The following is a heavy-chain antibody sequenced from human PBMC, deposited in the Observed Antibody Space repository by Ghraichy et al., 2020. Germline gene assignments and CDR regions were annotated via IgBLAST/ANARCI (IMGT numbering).Heavy chain of an antibody. CDR3: ARDIGRAAAGLFDY. V-gene: IGHV3-21*01. D-gene: IGHD6-13*01. Sequence: GGSLRLSCAASGFTFSSYSMNWVRQAPGKGLEWVSSISSSSSYIYYADSVKGRFTISRDNAKNSLYLQMNSLRAEDTAVYYCARDIGRAAAGLFDYWGQGTLVTVSS. CDR2: ISSSSSYI. CDR1: GFTFSSYS. J-gene: IGHJ4*02.